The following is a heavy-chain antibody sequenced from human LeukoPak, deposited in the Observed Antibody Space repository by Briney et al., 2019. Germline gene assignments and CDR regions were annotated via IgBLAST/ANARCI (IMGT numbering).Heavy chain of an antibody. D-gene: IGHD3-22*01. V-gene: IGHV4-38-2*02. J-gene: IGHJ4*02. CDR3: AREGAHYYDSSGYPDY. CDR2: IYHSGST. Sequence: SETLSLTCTVSGYSISSCYYWGWIRPPPGKGLEWVGIIYHSGSTYYNPSLKSRVTISVGTSKNQFSLKLSSVTAADTAVYYCAREGAHYYDSSGYPDYWGQGTLVTVSS. CDR1: GYSISSCYY.